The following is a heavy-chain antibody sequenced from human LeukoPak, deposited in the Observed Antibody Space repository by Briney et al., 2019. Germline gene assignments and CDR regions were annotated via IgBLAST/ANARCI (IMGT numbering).Heavy chain of an antibody. CDR3: ARGPPNWGYDY. D-gene: IGHD7-27*01. Sequence: ASVKVSCKASGYAFTSYDINWVRQATGQGPEWMGWMSPNSGNTGYAQKFQGRVTMTRSTSMSTAYMELSSLRSEDTAVYYCARGPPNWGYDYWGQGTLVTVSS. CDR1: GYAFTSYD. J-gene: IGHJ4*02. V-gene: IGHV1-8*01. CDR2: MSPNSGNT.